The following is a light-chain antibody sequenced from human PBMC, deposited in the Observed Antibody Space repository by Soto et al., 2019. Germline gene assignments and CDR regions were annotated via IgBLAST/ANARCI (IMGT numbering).Light chain of an antibody. CDR3: SSYTSTSTVV. CDR2: DVS. J-gene: IGLJ2*01. V-gene: IGLV2-14*03. Sequence: QSALTQPASVSGSPGQSITISCTGTSSDVGGYNYVSWYQHHPGKASKLMIYDVSNRPSGVSNRFSGSKSDNTASLTISGLQAEDEADYYCSSYTSTSTVVFGGGTKLTVL. CDR1: SSDVGGYNY.